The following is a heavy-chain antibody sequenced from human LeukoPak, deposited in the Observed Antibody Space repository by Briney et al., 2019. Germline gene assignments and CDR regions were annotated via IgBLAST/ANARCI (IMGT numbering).Heavy chain of an antibody. D-gene: IGHD6-19*01. CDR2: IDSDGST. V-gene: IGHV3-74*01. J-gene: IGHJ4*02. CDR3: IGSGGWPGY. Sequence: GGYLRLSCAASGFTFSSYWMHWVRQAPGKGLVWVSRIDSDGSTIYADSVKGRFTISRDNAKNTLYLQMNSLRAEDTAVYYCIGSGGWPGYWGQGTLVTVSS. CDR1: GFTFSSYW.